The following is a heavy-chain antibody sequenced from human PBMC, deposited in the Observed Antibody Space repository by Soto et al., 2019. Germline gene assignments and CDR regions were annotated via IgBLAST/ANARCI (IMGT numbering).Heavy chain of an antibody. V-gene: IGHV1-3*01. CDR2: INAGNGNT. J-gene: IGHJ5*02. Sequence: ASVKVSCKASGYTFTSYAMHWVRQAPGQRLEWMGWINAGNGNTKYSQKFQGRVTITRDTSASTAYMELSSLRSEDTAVYYCARSRDIVVVPAAINSWDWFDPWGQGTLVTVSS. CDR1: GYTFTSYA. D-gene: IGHD2-2*01. CDR3: ARSRDIVVVPAAINSWDWFDP.